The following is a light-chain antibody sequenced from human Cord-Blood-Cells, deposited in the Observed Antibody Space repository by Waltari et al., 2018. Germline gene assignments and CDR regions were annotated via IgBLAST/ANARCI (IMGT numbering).Light chain of an antibody. J-gene: IGKJ3*01. Sequence: DIQMTQSPSTLSASVGDRVTITCRASQSISSWLAWYQQKPWKAPKLLIYKASSLESGVPSRFSGSGSGTEFTLTISSLQPDDFATYYCQQYNSYPTFGPGTKVDIK. CDR2: KAS. CDR3: QQYNSYPT. V-gene: IGKV1-5*03. CDR1: QSISSW.